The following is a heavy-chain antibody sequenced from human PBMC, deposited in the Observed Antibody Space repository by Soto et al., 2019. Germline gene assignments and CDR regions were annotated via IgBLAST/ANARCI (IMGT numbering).Heavy chain of an antibody. CDR2: ISPSGTDI. J-gene: IGHJ4*02. D-gene: IGHD1-1*01. V-gene: IGHV3-48*01. Sequence: GSLRLSCAASGFTLSNNNMNWVRQAPGKGLEWVSSISPSGTDIFYADSVKGRFAISRDNAKNSLFLQMNNLRAEDTAVYYCARHNGISYWGQGTLVTVSS. CDR1: GFTLSNNN. CDR3: ARHNGISY.